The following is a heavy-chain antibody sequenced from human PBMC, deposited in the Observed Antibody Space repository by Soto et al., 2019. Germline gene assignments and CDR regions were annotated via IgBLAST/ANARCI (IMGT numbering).Heavy chain of an antibody. D-gene: IGHD2-2*03. CDR1: GFTFSSYG. CDR2: IWYDGSNK. J-gene: IGHJ6*02. V-gene: IGHV3-33*01. Sequence: PGGSLRLSCAASGFTFSSYGMHWVRQAPGKGLEWVAVIWYDGSNKYYADSVKGRFTISRDNSKNTLYLQMNSLRAEDTAVYYCARVGPGGYCSSTSCPDYYYYGMDVWGQGTTVTVSS. CDR3: ARVGPGGYCSSTSCPDYYYYGMDV.